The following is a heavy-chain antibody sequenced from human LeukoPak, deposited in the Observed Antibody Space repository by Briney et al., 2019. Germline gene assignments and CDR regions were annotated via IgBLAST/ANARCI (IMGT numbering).Heavy chain of an antibody. Sequence: SETLSLTCTVSGDSISSYYWSWIRQPPGKGLEWIGYIYYSGSTNYNPSLKSRVTISVDTSKNQFSLKLTSVTAADTAVYYCATLRDGYEFDYWGQGTLVTVSS. D-gene: IGHD5-24*01. CDR1: GDSISSYY. CDR2: IYYSGST. V-gene: IGHV4-59*01. CDR3: ATLRDGYEFDY. J-gene: IGHJ4*02.